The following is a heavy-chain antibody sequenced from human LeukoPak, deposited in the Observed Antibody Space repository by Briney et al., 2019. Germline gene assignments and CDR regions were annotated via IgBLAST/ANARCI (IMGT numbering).Heavy chain of an antibody. D-gene: IGHD6-13*01. Sequence: PGGSLRLSCAASGFTFSSYSVNWVRQAPGKGLEWVSYISSSSSTIYYADSVKGRFTITRDNAKNSLYLQMNSLRAEDTAVYYCARWGAAGYFDYWGQGTLVTVSS. J-gene: IGHJ4*02. CDR2: ISSSSSTI. CDR1: GFTFSSYS. CDR3: ARWGAAGYFDY. V-gene: IGHV3-48*04.